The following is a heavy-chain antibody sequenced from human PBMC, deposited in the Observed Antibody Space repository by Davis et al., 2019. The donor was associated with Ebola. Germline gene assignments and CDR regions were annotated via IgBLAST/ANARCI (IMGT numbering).Heavy chain of an antibody. CDR2: ISGSGGST. Sequence: GESLKISCAASGFTFSSYAMSWVRQAPGKGLEWVSAISGSGGSTYYADSVKGRFTISRDNSKNTLYLQMNSLRAEDTAVYYCAREMTTYSSGWYLDAYYFDYWGQGTLVTVSS. J-gene: IGHJ4*02. CDR3: AREMTTYSSGWYLDAYYFDY. D-gene: IGHD6-19*01. CDR1: GFTFSSYA. V-gene: IGHV3-23*01.